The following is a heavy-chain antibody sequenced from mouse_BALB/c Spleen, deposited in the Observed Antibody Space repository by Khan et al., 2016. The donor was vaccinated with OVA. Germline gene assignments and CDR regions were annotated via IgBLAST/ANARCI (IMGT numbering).Heavy chain of an antibody. D-gene: IGHD1-1*01. CDR1: GFNIKDTY. Sequence: VQLKQSGAELVKPGASVKLSCTASGFNIKDTYMHWVKQRPEQGLEWIGRIDPANGNTKYDPKFQGKATITADTSSNTAYLQLSSLTSEDTAVYYGASYYYGSRRGFAYWGQGTLVTVSA. CDR2: IDPANGNT. V-gene: IGHV14-3*02. J-gene: IGHJ3*01. CDR3: ASYYYGSRRGFAY.